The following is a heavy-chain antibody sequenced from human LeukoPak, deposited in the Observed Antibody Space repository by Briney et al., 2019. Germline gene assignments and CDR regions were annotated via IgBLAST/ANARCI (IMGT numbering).Heavy chain of an antibody. J-gene: IGHJ4*02. D-gene: IGHD6-6*01. V-gene: IGHV4-59*08. CDR1: VDSISGYY. CDR2: MYYSGNT. Sequence: SETLSLTCTVSVDSISGYYWSWIRQPPGKGLEWIGYMYYSGNTNYNPSLKSRVTISVDTSKNQFSLKLSSVTAADTAVYYCARHLIAARPYFDYWGQGTLVTVSS. CDR3: ARHLIAARPYFDY.